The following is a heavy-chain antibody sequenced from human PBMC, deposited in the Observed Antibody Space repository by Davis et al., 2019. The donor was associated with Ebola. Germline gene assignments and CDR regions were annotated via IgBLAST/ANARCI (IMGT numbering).Heavy chain of an antibody. CDR2: INPNSGGT. Sequence: AASVKVSCKASGYTFTGYYMHWVRQAPRQGLEWMGRINPNSGGTNYAQKFQGRVTMTRDTSISTAYMELRSLRSDDTAVYYCARDFFGIRWLRFSYYGMDVWGQGTTVTVSS. V-gene: IGHV1-2*06. J-gene: IGHJ6*02. CDR1: GYTFTGYY. CDR3: ARDFFGIRWLRFSYYGMDV. D-gene: IGHD5-12*01.